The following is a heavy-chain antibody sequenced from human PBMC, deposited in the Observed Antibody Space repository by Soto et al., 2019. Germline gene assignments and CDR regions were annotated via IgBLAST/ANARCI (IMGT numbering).Heavy chain of an antibody. J-gene: IGHJ4*02. V-gene: IGHV1-2*02. Sequence: QVQLVQSGAEVKKPGASVKVSCKASAYTFTDYYLHWVRQAPGQGLEWMGWIIPNTGDTNYAQKFQGRVTLTRDTSISTAYMELNGLKSDDTAVYYCARDSPFDYWGQGTLVTVS. CDR1: AYTFTDYY. CDR2: IIPNTGDT. CDR3: ARDSPFDY.